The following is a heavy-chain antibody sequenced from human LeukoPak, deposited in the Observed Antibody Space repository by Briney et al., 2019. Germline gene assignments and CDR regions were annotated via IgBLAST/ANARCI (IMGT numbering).Heavy chain of an antibody. CDR3: ATGGSAWSFDY. D-gene: IGHD6-19*01. CDR2: ISYDGSKQ. J-gene: IGHJ4*02. CDR1: GFTFSNYA. Sequence: PGRSLRLSCAASGFTFSNYAMSWVRQAAGMGLEWVALISYDGSKQYYPDSVNVRGRFTISGDNSKNTLYLQMNSLRDDDTAVYYCATGGSAWSFDYWGQGTLFTVSS. V-gene: IGHV3-30-3*01.